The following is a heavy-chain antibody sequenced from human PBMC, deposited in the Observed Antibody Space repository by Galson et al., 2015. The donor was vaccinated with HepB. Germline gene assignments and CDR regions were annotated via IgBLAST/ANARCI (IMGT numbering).Heavy chain of an antibody. V-gene: IGHV3-72*01. CDR1: GFSFSDHY. Sequence: LRLSCAVSGFSFSDHYIDWVRQAPGKGLEWVGRSRNKPKGYSTAYAASVKGRFTVSRDDSKNSVFLQMNSLRSEDTAVYYCARSEVTTVVTDFDSWGQGTLVTVSS. CDR3: ARSEVTTVVTDFDS. D-gene: IGHD4-23*01. J-gene: IGHJ4*02. CDR2: SRNKPKGYST.